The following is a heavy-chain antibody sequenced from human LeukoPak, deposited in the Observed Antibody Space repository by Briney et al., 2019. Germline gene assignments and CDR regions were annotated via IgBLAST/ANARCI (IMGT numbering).Heavy chain of an antibody. D-gene: IGHD3-22*01. CDR1: GFTFSSYG. CDR3: ARGRGYYYDSSGYYYPSYFDY. J-gene: IGHJ4*02. V-gene: IGHV3-33*01. CDR2: IWYDGSNK. Sequence: GGSLRLSCAASGFTFSSYGMHWVRQAPGKGLEWVAVIWYDGSNKYYADSLKGRFTISRDNSKNTLYLQMNSLRAEDTAVYYCARGRGYYYDSSGYYYPSYFDYWGQGTLVTVSS.